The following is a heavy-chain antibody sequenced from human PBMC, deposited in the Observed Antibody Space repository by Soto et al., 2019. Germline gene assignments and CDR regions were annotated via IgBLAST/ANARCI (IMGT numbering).Heavy chain of an antibody. V-gene: IGHV3-30*18. J-gene: IGHJ6*02. D-gene: IGHD2-2*01. CDR2: ISYDGGNK. CDR3: AKDLVVLGTPYYAMEV. Sequence: QVQLVESGGGVVQPGRSLRLSCAASGFTFSSYAMHWVRQSPGKGLEWVTAISYDGGNKYYPDSLKGRFTISRDNSKTALYLQMNSLRAEDTAVYYCAKDLVVLGTPYYAMEVWGQGTTVTVSS. CDR1: GFTFSSYA.